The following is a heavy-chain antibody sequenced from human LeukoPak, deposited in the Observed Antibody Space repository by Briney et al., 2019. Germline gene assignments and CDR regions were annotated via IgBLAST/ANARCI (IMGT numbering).Heavy chain of an antibody. J-gene: IGHJ4*02. D-gene: IGHD1-26*01. CDR2: IYWNDEK. CDR1: GFSLTSSGVG. CDR3: VRRGLDGSYLDY. Sequence: SGPTPVNPTQTLTLTCTFSGFSLTSSGVGVGWIRQPPGKALEWLTLIYWNDEKHYSPSLRTRLTITKDTSHNQVVLTLTNVDPVDTATYYCVRRGLDGSYLDYWGQGTLVTVSS. V-gene: IGHV2-5*01.